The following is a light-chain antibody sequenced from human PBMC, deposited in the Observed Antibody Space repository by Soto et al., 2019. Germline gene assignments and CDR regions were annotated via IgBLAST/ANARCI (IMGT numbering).Light chain of an antibody. CDR2: GAS. V-gene: IGKV3-20*01. CDR1: QSVNSRY. CDR3: QQYTMSRFT. Sequence: EIVLTQSPGTLSLSPGERATLSCRASQSVNSRYLAWYQQKPGQAPRLLIYGASSRATGIPDRFSGSVSGTDVSLTISRLEPEDFEVYYCQQYTMSRFTFGPGTKVDIK. J-gene: IGKJ3*01.